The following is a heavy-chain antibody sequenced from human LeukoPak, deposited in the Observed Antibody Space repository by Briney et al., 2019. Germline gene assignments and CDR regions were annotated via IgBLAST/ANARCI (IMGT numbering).Heavy chain of an antibody. CDR3: ARVTYGSGTYGAFDY. D-gene: IGHD3-10*01. V-gene: IGHV3-21*04. CDR1: GFTFSSYS. CDR2: ISSSSSYI. J-gene: IGHJ4*02. Sequence: GGSLRLSCAASGFTFSSYSMNWVRQAPGKGLEWVSSISSSSSYIYYADSVKGRFTISRDNAKNSLYRQMNSLRAEDTAVYYCARVTYGSGTYGAFDYWGQGTLVTVSS.